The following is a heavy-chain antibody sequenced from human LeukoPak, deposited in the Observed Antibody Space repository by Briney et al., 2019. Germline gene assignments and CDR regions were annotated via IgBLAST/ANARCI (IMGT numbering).Heavy chain of an antibody. CDR3: AKGLGSGSYYNVFDY. CDR1: EFTFSNYA. V-gene: IGHV3-23*01. CDR2: LTSAGSS. D-gene: IGHD3-10*01. J-gene: IGHJ4*02. Sequence: GGSLRLSCAASEFTFSNYAMSWVRQAPGKGLEWVSSLTSAGSSYYADSVKGRFTISRDNSRNTLYLQMNSLRAEDTAVYYCAKGLGSGSYYNVFDYWGQGTLVTVSS.